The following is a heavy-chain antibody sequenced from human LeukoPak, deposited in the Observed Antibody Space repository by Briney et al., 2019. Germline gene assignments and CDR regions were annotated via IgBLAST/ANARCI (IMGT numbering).Heavy chain of an antibody. CDR2: VDSSGNT. Sequence: SETLSLTCTVSGGSISNYYWSWLRQSAGNRLEWIGHVDSSGNTNYNPSLESRVTMSVDTSKKQFSLKLTSVTAADMAVYFCARQFLVGSTFHAFDLWGQGTRVTVSS. D-gene: IGHD1-26*01. V-gene: IGHV4-4*07. J-gene: IGHJ3*01. CDR1: GGSISNYY. CDR3: ARQFLVGSTFHAFDL.